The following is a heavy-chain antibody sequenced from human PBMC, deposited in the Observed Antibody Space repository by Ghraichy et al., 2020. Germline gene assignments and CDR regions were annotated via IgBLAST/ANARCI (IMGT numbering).Heavy chain of an antibody. CDR2: IIPIFGIA. D-gene: IGHD3-10*01. CDR3: ARDLDREHYYYGMDV. J-gene: IGHJ6*02. Sequence: SVKVSCKASGGTFSSYAISWVRQAPGQGLEWMGGIIPIFGIANYAQKFQGRVTITADKSTSTAYMELSSLRSEDTAVYYCARDLDREHYYYGMDVWGQGTTVTVSS. V-gene: IGHV1-69*10. CDR1: GGTFSSYA.